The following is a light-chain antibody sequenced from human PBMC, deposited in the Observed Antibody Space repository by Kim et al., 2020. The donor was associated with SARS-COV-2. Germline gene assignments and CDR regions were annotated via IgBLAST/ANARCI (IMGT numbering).Light chain of an antibody. V-gene: IGLV7-43*01. CDR3: LLYYGGAQLGV. J-gene: IGLJ2*01. CDR2: STC. CDR1: SVAVTSGYY. Sequence: GTVTLPCPSSSVAVTSGYYPNWFQQKPRQAPRALIYSTCHKPSWTPARFSCSLLGGKAALTLSGVQSEDEAEYYCLLYYGGAQLGVFGGGPQLTVL.